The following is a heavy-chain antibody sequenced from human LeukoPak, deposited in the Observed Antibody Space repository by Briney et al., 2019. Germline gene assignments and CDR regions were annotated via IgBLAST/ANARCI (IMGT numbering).Heavy chain of an antibody. CDR1: GFTFSDYY. V-gene: IGHV3-11*01. J-gene: IGHJ4*02. D-gene: IGHD3-22*01. CDR2: ISSSGSTI. CDR3: ARDPPYYDSSGSSDY. Sequence: PGRSLRLSCAASGFTFSDYYMSWIRQAPGKGLEWVSYISSSGSTIYYADSVKGRFTISRDNAKNSLYLQMNSLRAEDTAVYYCARDPPYYDSSGSSDYWGQGTLVTVSS.